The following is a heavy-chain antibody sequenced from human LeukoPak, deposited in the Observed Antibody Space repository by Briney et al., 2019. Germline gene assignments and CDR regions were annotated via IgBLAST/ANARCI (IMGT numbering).Heavy chain of an antibody. J-gene: IGHJ4*02. Sequence: PGGSLRLSCAPSGFTFSGYWMNWVRQAPGKGLEWVANIKQDGSEKFYVDSVKGRFTISRDNAKNSLYLQMNSLRGEDTAVYYCARDWGLNYWGQGTLVTVSS. V-gene: IGHV3-7*01. D-gene: IGHD3-10*01. CDR2: IKQDGSEK. CDR1: GFTFSGYW. CDR3: ARDWGLNY.